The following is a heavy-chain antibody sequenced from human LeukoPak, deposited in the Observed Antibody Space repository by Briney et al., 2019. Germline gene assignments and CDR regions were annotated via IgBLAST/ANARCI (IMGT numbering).Heavy chain of an antibody. J-gene: IGHJ4*02. Sequence: ASVKVSCKASGYTFSGYYMHWMRQAPGQGLEWMGWMNPNSGNTGYAQKFQGRVTITRNTSISTAYMELSSLRSEDTAVYYCARGIAAAGMGFDYWGQRTLVTVSP. CDR1: GYTFSGYY. CDR3: ARGIAAAGMGFDY. CDR2: MNPNSGNT. D-gene: IGHD6-13*01. V-gene: IGHV1-8*03.